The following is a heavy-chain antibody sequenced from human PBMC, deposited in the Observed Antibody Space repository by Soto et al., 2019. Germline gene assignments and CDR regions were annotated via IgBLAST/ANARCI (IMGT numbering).Heavy chain of an antibody. CDR1: GYSFTSYW. CDR3: ARRIAARPEGGAFDI. V-gene: IGHV5-51*01. Sequence: GESLKISCKGSGYSFTSYWIGWVRQMPGKGLEWMGIIYPGDSDTRYSPSFQGQVTISADKSISTAYLQWSSLKASDTAMYYCARRIAARPEGGAFDIWGQGTMVTVSS. J-gene: IGHJ3*02. CDR2: IYPGDSDT. D-gene: IGHD6-6*01.